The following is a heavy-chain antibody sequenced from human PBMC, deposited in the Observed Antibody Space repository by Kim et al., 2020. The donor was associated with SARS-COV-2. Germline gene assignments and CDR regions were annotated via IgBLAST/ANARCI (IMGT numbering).Heavy chain of an antibody. Sequence: GGSLRLSCAASGFTFSSWWMHWVRQAPGRGLVWVSRINTDGSSTSYADSAKGRFTISRDNAKNTLYLQMNRLRVEDTAVYYCATESTIVDHWGQGTLVTV. CDR3: ATESTIVDH. CDR2: INTDGSST. V-gene: IGHV3-74*01. J-gene: IGHJ4*02. D-gene: IGHD2-8*01. CDR1: GFTFSSWW.